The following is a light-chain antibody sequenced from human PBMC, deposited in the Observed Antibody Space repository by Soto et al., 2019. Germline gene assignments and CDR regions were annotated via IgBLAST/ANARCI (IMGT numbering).Light chain of an antibody. Sequence: QSVLTQPASVSGSPGQSITISCTGTSSDVGGYNYVSWYQQHPGKAPKLMIYDVRNRPSGVSNRFSGSRSGNTASLTISGLRADDEANYYCSSYTSRDTVIFGGGIKVTVL. CDR3: SSYTSRDTVI. J-gene: IGLJ2*01. CDR1: SSDVGGYNY. CDR2: DVR. V-gene: IGLV2-14*01.